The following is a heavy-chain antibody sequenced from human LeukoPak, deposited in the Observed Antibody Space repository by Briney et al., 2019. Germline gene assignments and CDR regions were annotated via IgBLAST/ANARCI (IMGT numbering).Heavy chain of an antibody. J-gene: IGHJ5*02. CDR1: GGSISSYY. V-gene: IGHV4-59*01. CDR2: IYYSGST. D-gene: IGHD2-15*01. CDR3: ARDPGVVAATFRFDP. Sequence: SETLSLTCTVSGGSISSYYWSWIRQPPGKGLEWIGYIYYSGSTNYNPSLKSRVTISVDTSKNQFSLKLSSVTAADTAVYYCARDPGVVAATFRFDPWGQGTLVTVSS.